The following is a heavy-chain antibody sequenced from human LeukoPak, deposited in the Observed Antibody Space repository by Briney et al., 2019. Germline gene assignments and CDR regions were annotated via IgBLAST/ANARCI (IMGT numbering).Heavy chain of an antibody. CDR1: GYTFTSNG. CDR3: AREGYCNSPSCYAGGDHYYYGMDV. CDR2: ISAYNGNT. J-gene: IGHJ6*02. V-gene: IGHV1-18*01. Sequence: ASVKVSCKASGYTFTSNGISWVRQAPGQGLEWMGWISAYNGNTNYAQKLQGRVTMTTDTSTSTAYMKLRSLRSDDTAVYYCAREGYCNSPSCYAGGDHYYYGMDVWGQGTTVTVSS. D-gene: IGHD2-2*01.